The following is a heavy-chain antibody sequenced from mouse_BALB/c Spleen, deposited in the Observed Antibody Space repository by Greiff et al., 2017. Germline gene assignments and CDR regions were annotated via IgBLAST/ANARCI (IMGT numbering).Heavy chain of an antibody. J-gene: IGHJ4*01. CDR3: ARHTDYSSSYYYAMDY. CDR2: ISSGGSYT. CDR1: GFTFSSYG. V-gene: IGHV5-6*01. D-gene: IGHD1-1*01. Sequence: EVMLVESGGDLVKPGGSLKLSCAASGFTFSSYGMSWVRQTPDKRLEWVATISSGGSYTYYPDSVKGRFTISRDNAKNTLYLQMSSLKSEDTAMYYCARHTDYSSSYYYAMDYWGQGTSVTVSS.